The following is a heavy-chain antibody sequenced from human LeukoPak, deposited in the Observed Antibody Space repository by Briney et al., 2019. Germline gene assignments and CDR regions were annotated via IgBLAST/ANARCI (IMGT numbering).Heavy chain of an antibody. CDR2: IYYSGST. CDR1: GGSISSSSYY. CDR3: ARCPNYYDSSGPE. D-gene: IGHD3-22*01. V-gene: IGHV4-39*01. J-gene: IGHJ4*02. Sequence: SETLSLTCTVSGGSISSSSYYWGWIRQPPGKGLEWIGSIYYSGSTYYNPSLKSRVTISVDTSKNQFSLKLSPVTAADTAVYYCARCPNYYDSSGPEWGQGTLVTVSS.